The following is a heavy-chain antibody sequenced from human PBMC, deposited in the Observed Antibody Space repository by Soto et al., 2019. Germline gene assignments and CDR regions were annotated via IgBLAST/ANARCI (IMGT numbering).Heavy chain of an antibody. Sequence: QVQLQESGPGLVKPSETLSLTCTVSGGSISSYYWSWIRQPPGKGLEWIGYIYYSGSTNYNPSLKSLVTISVDTSKNQFSLKLSSVTAVDTAVYYCARREPASRQYCSGGSCYLDWYFDLWGRGTLVTVSS. CDR2: IYYSGST. CDR3: ARREPASRQYCSGGSCYLDWYFDL. CDR1: GGSISSYY. J-gene: IGHJ2*01. V-gene: IGHV4-59*08. D-gene: IGHD2-15*01.